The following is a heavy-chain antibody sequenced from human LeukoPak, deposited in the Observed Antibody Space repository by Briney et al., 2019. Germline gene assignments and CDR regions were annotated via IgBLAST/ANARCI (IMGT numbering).Heavy chain of an antibody. CDR2: LGTDGTYT. CDR3: VRDPSNSGNWFDL. J-gene: IGHJ5*02. Sequence: GGSLRLSCAASGFNLRGYWMHWVRQAPGKGLVWVSRLGTDGTYTNYADSVTGRFTISRDNAKNTLYLQMDSLRAEDTSFYYCVRDPSNSGNWFDLWGQGTLVTVSS. D-gene: IGHD4-11*01. CDR1: GFNLRGYW. V-gene: IGHV3-74*01.